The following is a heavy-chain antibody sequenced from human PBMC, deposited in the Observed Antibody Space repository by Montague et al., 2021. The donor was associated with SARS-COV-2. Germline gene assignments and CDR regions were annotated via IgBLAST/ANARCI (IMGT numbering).Heavy chain of an antibody. CDR3: ARESYSLAAGIQT. CDR1: GVSVTNNY. D-gene: IGHD6-13*01. J-gene: IGHJ5*02. V-gene: IGHV4-4*07. Sequence: SETLSLTCSVSGVSVTNNYWTWIRQSPTKGLEFLGCIFPSGTTTYNVSLKGRLNMSRDSAKNEFYLRLTSVTAADTALYFCARESYSLAAGIQTWGQGTLVAVS. CDR2: IFPSGTT.